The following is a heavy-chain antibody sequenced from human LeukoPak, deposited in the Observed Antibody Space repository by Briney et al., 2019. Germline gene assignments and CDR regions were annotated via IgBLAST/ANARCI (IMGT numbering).Heavy chain of an antibody. J-gene: IGHJ6*03. Sequence: ASVKVSCKASGYTFTSYDINWVRQATGQGLERMGWMNPNSGNTGYAQKFQGRVTMTRNTSISTAYMELSSLRSEDTAVYYCARGSGQQLGYYYYYMDVWGKGTTVTISS. D-gene: IGHD6-13*01. CDR3: ARGSGQQLGYYYYYMDV. CDR1: GYTFTSYD. CDR2: MNPNSGNT. V-gene: IGHV1-8*01.